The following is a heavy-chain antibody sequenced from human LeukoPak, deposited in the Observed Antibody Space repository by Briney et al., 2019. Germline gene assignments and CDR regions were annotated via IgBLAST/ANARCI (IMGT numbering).Heavy chain of an antibody. Sequence: SETLSLTCAVYGGSFSGYYWSWIRQPPGKGLEWIGEINHSGSTNYNPSLKSRVTISVDTSKNQFSLKLSSVTAADTAVYYCARHAVDIVATTPPRYYYYYYYMDVWGKGTTVTISS. CDR1: GGSFSGYY. V-gene: IGHV4-34*01. J-gene: IGHJ6*03. D-gene: IGHD5-12*01. CDR3: ARHAVDIVATTPPRYYYYYYYMDV. CDR2: INHSGST.